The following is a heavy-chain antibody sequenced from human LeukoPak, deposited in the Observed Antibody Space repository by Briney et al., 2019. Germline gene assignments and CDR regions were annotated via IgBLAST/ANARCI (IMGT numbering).Heavy chain of an antibody. J-gene: IGHJ3*02. D-gene: IGHD6-13*01. V-gene: IGHV1-24*01. CDR1: GYTLTELS. Sequence: ASVKVSCKVSGYTLTELSMHWVRQAPGKGLEWMGGFDPEDGETIYAQKFQGRVTMTEDTSTDTAYMELSSLRSEDTAVYYCATLVNVLYSSSWDRAFDIWGQGTMVTVSS. CDR3: ATLVNVLYSSSWDRAFDI. CDR2: FDPEDGET.